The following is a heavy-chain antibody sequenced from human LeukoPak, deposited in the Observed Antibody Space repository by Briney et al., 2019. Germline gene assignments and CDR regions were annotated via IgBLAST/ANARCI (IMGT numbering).Heavy chain of an antibody. J-gene: IGHJ6*03. CDR1: GFTFSSYG. V-gene: IGHV3-33*01. CDR3: ARGATIFGVVISSYYYYMDV. Sequence: GESLRLSCAASGFTFSSYGMHWVRQAPGKGLEWVAVIWYDGSSKYYADSVKGRFTISRDNSKNTLYLQMNSLRAEDTAVYYCARGATIFGVVISSYYYYMDVWGKGTTVTVSS. D-gene: IGHD3-3*01. CDR2: IWYDGSSK.